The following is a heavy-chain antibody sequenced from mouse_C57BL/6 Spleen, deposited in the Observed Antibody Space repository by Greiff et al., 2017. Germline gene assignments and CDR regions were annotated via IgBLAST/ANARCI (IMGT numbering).Heavy chain of an antibody. CDR3: ARDHDGSSYWFAY. J-gene: IGHJ3*01. CDR1: GYSITSGSY. CDR2: ISYDGSN. D-gene: IGHD1-1*01. Sequence: EVKLQESGPGLVKPSQSLSLTCSVPGYSITSGSYWHWLPQFPGNKLARMGYISYDGSNNYNPSLKNQISIPRDTSKNQFFLKLNSVTTEDTATYYCARDHDGSSYWFAYWGQGTLVTVSA. V-gene: IGHV3-6*01.